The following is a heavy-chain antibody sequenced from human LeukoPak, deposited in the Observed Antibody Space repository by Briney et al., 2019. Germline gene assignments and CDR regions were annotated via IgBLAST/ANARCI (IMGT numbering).Heavy chain of an antibody. D-gene: IGHD3-3*01. CDR2: IKQDGSEK. CDR3: ARVRFLERFDY. V-gene: IGHV3-7*04. CDR1: GFTFSSYW. J-gene: IGHJ4*02. Sequence: GGSLRLSCAASGFTFSSYWMSWVRQAPGKGLEWVANIKQDGSEKYFVDSVKGRFTISRDNAKNSLYLQMNSLRAEDTAVYYCARVRFLERFDYWGQGTLVTVSS.